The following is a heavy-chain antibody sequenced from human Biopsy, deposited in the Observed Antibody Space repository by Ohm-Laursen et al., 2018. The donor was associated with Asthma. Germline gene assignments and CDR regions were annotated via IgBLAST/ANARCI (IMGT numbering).Heavy chain of an antibody. CDR2: IMTVFGTT. V-gene: IGHV1-69*13. J-gene: IGHJ6*02. CDR1: GGTLSNFA. D-gene: IGHD6-19*01. Sequence: AASVKVSCKAPGGTLSNFAISWVRQAPGQGLEWLGGIMTVFGTTNYAQKFQGRATITADESTSTAYMEVTSLRSEDTAIYYCARCQVGYSSGWSLLLKKIYYSGMDVWGQGTAVTVSS. CDR3: ARCQVGYSSGWSLLLKKIYYSGMDV.